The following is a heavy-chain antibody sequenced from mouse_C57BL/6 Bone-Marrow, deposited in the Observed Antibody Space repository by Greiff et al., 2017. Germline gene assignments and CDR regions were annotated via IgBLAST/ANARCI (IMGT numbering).Heavy chain of an antibody. D-gene: IGHD1-1*01. CDR3: SSDSYCYCSSLFAY. V-gene: IGHV1-69*01. CDR2: IDPSDSYT. Sequence: QVQLQQSGAELVMPGASVKLSCKASGYNFTGYWMHWVKQRPGQGLEWIGGIDPSDSYTNYNQKFKGKSTLMVDKSSRTAYMQLSSLTSEDSAVYYCSSDSYCYCSSLFAYWGQGTLVTVSA. CDR1: GYNFTGYW. J-gene: IGHJ3*01.